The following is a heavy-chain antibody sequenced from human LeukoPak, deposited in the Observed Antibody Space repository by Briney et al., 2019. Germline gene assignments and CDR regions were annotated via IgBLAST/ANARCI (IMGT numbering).Heavy chain of an antibody. D-gene: IGHD2-2*01. Sequence: GGSLSLSCAPSGFLLSSYSMNWVRHAPGKGLEWVSSISSSSSYIYYADSVKGRFTISRDNAKNSLYLQMNSLRAEDTAVYYCAIVVPAAIWSPIGMDVWGQGTTVTVSS. CDR3: AIVVPAAIWSPIGMDV. CDR2: ISSSSSYI. V-gene: IGHV3-21*01. J-gene: IGHJ6*02. CDR1: GFLLSSYS.